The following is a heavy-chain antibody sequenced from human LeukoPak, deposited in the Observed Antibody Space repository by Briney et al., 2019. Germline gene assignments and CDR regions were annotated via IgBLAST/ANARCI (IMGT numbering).Heavy chain of an antibody. D-gene: IGHD3-22*01. Sequence: GGSLRLSCAASGFIVSSNYMSWVRQAPGKGLEWVSVISSGGNTYYADSVKGRFTISRDNSKNTVFLQMNSLRAGDTAVYYFAREVRGYYFDYRGQGTLVTVSS. V-gene: IGHV3-53*01. J-gene: IGHJ4*02. CDR1: GFIVSSNY. CDR2: ISSGGNT. CDR3: AREVRGYYFDY.